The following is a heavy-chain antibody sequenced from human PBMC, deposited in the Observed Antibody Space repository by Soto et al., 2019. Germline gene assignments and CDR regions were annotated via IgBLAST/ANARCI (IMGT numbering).Heavy chain of an antibody. CDR1: GFTFSSYA. Sequence: RLSCAASGFTFSSYAMHWVRQAPGKGLEWVAVISYDGSNKYYADSVKGRFTISRDNSKNTLYLQMNSLRAEDTAVYYCAREGSSWYERNFDYWGQGTLVTVSS. CDR2: ISYDGSNK. D-gene: IGHD6-13*01. J-gene: IGHJ4*02. CDR3: AREGSSWYERNFDY. V-gene: IGHV3-30-3*01.